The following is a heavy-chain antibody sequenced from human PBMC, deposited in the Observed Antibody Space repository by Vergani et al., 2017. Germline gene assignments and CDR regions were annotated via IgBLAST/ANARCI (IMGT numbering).Heavy chain of an antibody. J-gene: IGHJ6*03. CDR3: ARERFLETLYYYDMEV. V-gene: IGHV4-61*02. CDR1: GGSISSGSYY. Sequence: QVQLQESGPGLVKPSQTLSLTCTVSGGSISSGSYYWSWIRQPAGKGLEWSGRIYTSGSTHYNPSLKSRVPISVDTSKNQFSLKLSSGTAAHTAVYYCARERFLETLYYYDMEVWGKGTTVTVSS. D-gene: IGHD3-3*01. CDR2: IYTSGST.